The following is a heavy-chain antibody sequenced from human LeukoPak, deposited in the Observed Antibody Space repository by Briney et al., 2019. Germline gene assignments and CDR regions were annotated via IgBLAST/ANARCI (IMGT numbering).Heavy chain of an antibody. CDR1: GFTFSDYY. CDR3: AGGGYDYGDYTQWAVAGGFDY. D-gene: IGHD4-17*01. V-gene: IGHV3-11*01. CDR2: ISSSGSTI. Sequence: GGSLRLSCAASGFTFSDYYMSWIRQAPGKGLEWVSYISSSGSTIYYAASAKGRFTISRDNAKNSLYLQMNSLRAEDTAVSYCAGGGYDYGDYTQWAVAGGFDYWGQGTLVTVSS. J-gene: IGHJ4*02.